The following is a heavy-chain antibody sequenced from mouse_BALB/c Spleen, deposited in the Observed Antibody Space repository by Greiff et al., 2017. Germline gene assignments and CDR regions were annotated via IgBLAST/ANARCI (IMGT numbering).Heavy chain of an antibody. Sequence: EVQGVESGGGLVKPGGSLKLSCAASGFTFSDYYMYWVRQTPEKRLEWVATISDGGSYTYYPDSVKGRFTISRDNAKNNLYLQMSSLKSEDTAMYYCARVGYDYDWFAYWGQGTLVTVSA. J-gene: IGHJ3*01. CDR2: ISDGGSYT. D-gene: IGHD2-4*01. V-gene: IGHV5-4*02. CDR3: ARVGYDYDWFAY. CDR1: GFTFSDYY.